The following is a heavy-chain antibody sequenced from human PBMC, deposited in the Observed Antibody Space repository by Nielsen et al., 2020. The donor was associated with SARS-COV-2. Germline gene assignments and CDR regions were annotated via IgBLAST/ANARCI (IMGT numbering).Heavy chain of an antibody. CDR2: INPRGGST. J-gene: IGHJ6*03. CDR3: ARGRTGYCSSTSCPYYYMDV. D-gene: IGHD2-2*01. CDR1: GYTFTRYY. Sequence: SVKVSRKASGYTFTRYYMHWVRQAPGQGLEWMGIINPRGGSTSYAQKFQGRVTMTRDTSTSTVYMELGSLRSEDTAVYYCARGRTGYCSSTSCPYYYMDVWGKGTTVTVSS. V-gene: IGHV1-46*01.